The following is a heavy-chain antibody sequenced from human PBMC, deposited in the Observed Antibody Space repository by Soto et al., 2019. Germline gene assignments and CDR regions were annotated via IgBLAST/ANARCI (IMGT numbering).Heavy chain of an antibody. D-gene: IGHD3-3*01. V-gene: IGHV4-4*07. CDR1: GGSISSYD. CDR2: IYTSGST. CDR3: AREGRITIFGVVIIRGDAFDI. Sequence: PXETLSLTCTVSGGSISSYDWSWIRQPAGRGLEWIGRIYTSGSTNYNPSLKSRVTMSVDTSKNQFSLKLSSVTAADTAVYYCAREGRITIFGVVIIRGDAFDIWGQGTMVTVSS. J-gene: IGHJ3*02.